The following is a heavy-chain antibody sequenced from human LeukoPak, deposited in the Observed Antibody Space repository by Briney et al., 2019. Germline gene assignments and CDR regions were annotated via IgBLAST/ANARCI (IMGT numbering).Heavy chain of an antibody. CDR1: GGTFSSYA. D-gene: IGHD5-24*01. CDR2: VIPIFGTA. V-gene: IGHV1-69*13. J-gene: IGHJ3*02. CDR3: ARTRDGYNYDAFDI. Sequence: SVKVSCKASGGTFSSYAISWVRQAPGQGLEWMGGVIPIFGTANYAQKFQGRVTITADESTSTAYMELSSLRSEDTAVYYCARTRDGYNYDAFDIWGQGTMVTVSS.